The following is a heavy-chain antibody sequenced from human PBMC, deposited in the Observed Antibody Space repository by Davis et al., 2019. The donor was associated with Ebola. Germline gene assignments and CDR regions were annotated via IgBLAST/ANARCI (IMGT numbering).Heavy chain of an antibody. CDR3: ARKVPGGWNDLEGSLDV. Sequence: PSETLSLTCAVYGGSFSGYYWSWIRQPPGKGLEWIGEINHSGSTNYNSSLKSRVTISVDTSKNQFSLKLSSVTAADTAVYYCARKVPGGWNDLEGSLDVWGQGTTVTVSS. V-gene: IGHV4-34*01. CDR2: INHSGST. CDR1: GGSFSGYY. D-gene: IGHD1-1*01. J-gene: IGHJ6*02.